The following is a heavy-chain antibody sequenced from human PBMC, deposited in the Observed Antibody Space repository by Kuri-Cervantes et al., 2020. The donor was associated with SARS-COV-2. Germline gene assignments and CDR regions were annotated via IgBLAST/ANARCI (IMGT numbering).Heavy chain of an antibody. D-gene: IGHD3-10*01. J-gene: IGHJ5*02. CDR2: IIPMFGTA. CDR1: GDSFSSYS. CDR3: ARTGYYGSGSDNWFDP. Sequence: SVKVSCKASGDSFSSYSFNWVRQAPGQGLEWMGGIIPMFGTANYAQKFQGRVTITTDESTSTAYMELSSLRSEDTAVYYCARTGYYGSGSDNWFDPWGQGTLVTVSS. V-gene: IGHV1-69*05.